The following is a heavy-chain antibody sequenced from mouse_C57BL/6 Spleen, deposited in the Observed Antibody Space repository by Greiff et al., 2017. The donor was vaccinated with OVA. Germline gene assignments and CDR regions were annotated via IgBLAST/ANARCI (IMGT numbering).Heavy chain of an antibody. D-gene: IGHD2-1*01. J-gene: IGHJ2*01. Sequence: QVQLQQPGAELVRPGTSVKLSCKASGYTFTSYWMHWVKQRPGQGLEWIGVIDPSDSYTNYNQKFKGKATLTVDTSSSTAYMQLSSLPSEDSAVYYCARKGFDGNYYFDYWGQGTTLTVSS. CDR2: IDPSDSYT. CDR1: GYTFTSYW. CDR3: ARKGFDGNYYFDY. V-gene: IGHV1-59*01.